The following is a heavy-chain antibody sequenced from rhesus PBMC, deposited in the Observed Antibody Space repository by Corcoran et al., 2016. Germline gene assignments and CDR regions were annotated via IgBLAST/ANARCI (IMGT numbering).Heavy chain of an antibody. J-gene: IGHJ2*01. CDR2: IGGSSGST. Sequence: QVQLQESGPGLVKPSETLSLTRAVSGYSISSGYGWSWIRQPPGKGLEWIGYIGGSSGSTNYNPSLNSRVTISKDTSKNQCSLKLSSVTAADTAVYYCARARRGSGWYFDLWGPGTPITISS. CDR1: GYSISSGYG. D-gene: IGHD6-31*01. CDR3: ARARRGSGWYFDL. V-gene: IGHV4-127*01.